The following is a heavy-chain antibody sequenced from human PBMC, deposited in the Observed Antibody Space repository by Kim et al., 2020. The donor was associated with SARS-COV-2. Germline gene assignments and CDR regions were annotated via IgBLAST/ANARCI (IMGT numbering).Heavy chain of an antibody. V-gene: IGHV3-21*01. CDR1: GFTFSSYS. Sequence: GGSLRLSCAASGFTFSSYSMSWVRQAPGKGLEWVSSISSSSSYIFYADSVKGRFTISRDNAQNSLFLQMNSLRAEDGGVYYCAREREGVYLGQGTLVTVS. CDR2: ISSSSSYI. J-gene: IGHJ4*02. CDR3: AREREGVY. D-gene: IGHD1-26*01.